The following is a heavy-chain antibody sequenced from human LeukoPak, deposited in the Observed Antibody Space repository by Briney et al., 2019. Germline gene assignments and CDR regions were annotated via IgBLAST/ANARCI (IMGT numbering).Heavy chain of an antibody. CDR3: ARLHGIRVTMVRGVIITPNYYYSMDV. CDR2: IYYSGST. Sequence: PSETLSLTCTVSGGSISSYYWSWIRQPPGKGLEWIGYIYYSGSTNYNPSLKSRVTISVDTSKNQFSLKLSSVTAADTAVYYCARLHGIRVTMVRGVIITPNYYYSMDVWGKGTTVTISS. CDR1: GGSISSYY. V-gene: IGHV4-59*12. J-gene: IGHJ6*03. D-gene: IGHD3-10*01.